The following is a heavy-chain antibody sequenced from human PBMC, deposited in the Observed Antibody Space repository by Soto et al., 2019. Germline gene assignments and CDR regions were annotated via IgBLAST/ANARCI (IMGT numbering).Heavy chain of an antibody. V-gene: IGHV4-59*01. CDR2: IYYSGST. J-gene: IGHJ4*02. CDR3: ARDGGYYYDSSGYSYFDY. D-gene: IGHD3-22*01. CDR1: GGSISSYY. Sequence: SETLSLTCTVSGGSISSYYWSWSRRPPPKGLEWIGYIYYSGSTNYNPSLKSRVTISVDTSKNQFSLKLSSVTAADTAVYYCARDGGYYYDSSGYSYFDYWGQGTLVTVS.